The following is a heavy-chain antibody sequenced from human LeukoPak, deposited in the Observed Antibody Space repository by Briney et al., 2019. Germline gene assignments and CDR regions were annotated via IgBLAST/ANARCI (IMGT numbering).Heavy chain of an antibody. Sequence: GGSLRLSCAASGFTFSTYWVTWVRQAPGKGLEWVANINLDGSDKYYVDSVKGRFTISRDNAKNSLYLQMNSLTVEDTAVYYCARDDGFSCYSYWGQGTLVTVSP. CDR1: GFTFSTYW. CDR3: ARDDGFSCYSY. CDR2: INLDGSDK. J-gene: IGHJ4*02. V-gene: IGHV3-7*01. D-gene: IGHD3/OR15-3a*01.